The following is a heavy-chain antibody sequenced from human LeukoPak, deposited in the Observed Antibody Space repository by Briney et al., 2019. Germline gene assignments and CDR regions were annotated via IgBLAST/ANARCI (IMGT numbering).Heavy chain of an antibody. J-gene: IGHJ4*02. CDR3: ARSSPRGPFDY. V-gene: IGHV3-7*01. CDR1: GFTFSSYW. D-gene: IGHD6-6*01. Sequence: GGSLRLSCAASGFTFSSYWMSWVRQAPGKRLEWVANIKQDGSEKYYVDSVKGRFTISRDNAKNSLYLQMNSLRAEDTAVYYCARSSPRGPFDYWGQGTLVTVSS. CDR2: IKQDGSEK.